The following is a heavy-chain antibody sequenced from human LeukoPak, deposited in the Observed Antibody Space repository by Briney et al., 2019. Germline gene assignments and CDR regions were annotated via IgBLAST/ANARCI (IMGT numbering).Heavy chain of an antibody. D-gene: IGHD3-3*01. J-gene: IGHJ4*02. CDR2: ISSSSGYI. CDR1: GFSFSDYG. V-gene: IGHV3-21*01. Sequence: PGGSLTLSCAASGFSFSDYGMNWVRQAPGKGRQWVAYISSSSGYIYQADSVKGRFPISRHNPQKSLHLQMNSLRVEDPAVYYCASLSYDFWSGYAYGCFDFWGQGTLVTVS. CDR3: ASLSYDFWSGYAYGCFDF.